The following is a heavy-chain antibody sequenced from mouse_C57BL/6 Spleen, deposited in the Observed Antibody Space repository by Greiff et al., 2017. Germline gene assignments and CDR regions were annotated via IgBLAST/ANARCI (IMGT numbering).Heavy chain of an antibody. CDR2: IDPETGGT. V-gene: IGHV1-15*01. J-gene: IGHJ4*01. CDR1: GYTFTDYE. D-gene: IGHD1-1*01. CDR3: TRYYYGSSPYAMEY. Sequence: QVQLQQPGAELVRPGASVTLSCKASGYTFTDYEMHWVKQTPVHGLEWIGAIDPETGGTAYNQKFKGKAILTADKSSSTAYMELRSLTSEDSAVYYCTRYYYGSSPYAMEYWGQGTSVTVSS.